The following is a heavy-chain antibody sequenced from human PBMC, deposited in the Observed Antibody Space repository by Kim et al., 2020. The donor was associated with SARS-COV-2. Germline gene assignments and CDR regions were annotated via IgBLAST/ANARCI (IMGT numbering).Heavy chain of an antibody. V-gene: IGHV4-31*02. Sequence: HYTPSLKSRVIISVDPSKNQFSLKLTSVTAADAAVYFCARGNGDYQYYFDYWGQGSPVTVSS. CDR3: ARGNGDYQYYFDY. J-gene: IGHJ4*02. D-gene: IGHD4-17*01.